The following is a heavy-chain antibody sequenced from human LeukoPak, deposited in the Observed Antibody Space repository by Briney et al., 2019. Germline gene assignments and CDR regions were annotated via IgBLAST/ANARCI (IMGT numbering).Heavy chain of an antibody. CDR2: ISGSGSNT. D-gene: IGHD3-10*01. J-gene: IGHJ6*02. CDR1: GFTFSSYA. V-gene: IGHV3-23*01. CDR3: AKALGSGSYYYGMDV. Sequence: GGSLRLSCAASGFTFSSYAMSWVRQAPGKGLEWVSAISGSGSNTYYADSVKGRFTISRDNSKNTLYLQMNSLRAEDTAVYYCAKALGSGSYYYGMDVWGQGTTVTVSS.